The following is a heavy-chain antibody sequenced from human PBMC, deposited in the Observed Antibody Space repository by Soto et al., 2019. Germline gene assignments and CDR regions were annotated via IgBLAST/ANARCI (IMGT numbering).Heavy chain of an antibody. CDR1: GGTFSSYA. J-gene: IGHJ4*02. Sequence: SVKVSCKASGGTFSSYAISWVRQAPGQGLEWMGGIIPIFGTANYAQKFQGRVTITADESTSTAYMELSSLRSEDTAVYYCARDRYSGSYKTFDYWGQGTLVTVSS. D-gene: IGHD1-26*01. CDR3: ARDRYSGSYKTFDY. CDR2: IIPIFGTA. V-gene: IGHV1-69*13.